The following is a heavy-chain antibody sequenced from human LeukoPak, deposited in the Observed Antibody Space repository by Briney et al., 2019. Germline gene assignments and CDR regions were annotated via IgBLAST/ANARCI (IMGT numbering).Heavy chain of an antibody. CDR2: VYPGDSDT. CDR1: GYSFSDYW. Sequence: GESLKISCKGSGYSFSDYWIAWVRQMPGKGLEWMGIVYPGDSDTTYSPSLQGQVTFSADKSIKTAYLQWTALRASDTAMYYCAKYDSSGHIDYCGQGTLVTVSS. V-gene: IGHV5-51*01. CDR3: AKYDSSGHIDY. D-gene: IGHD6-19*01. J-gene: IGHJ4*02.